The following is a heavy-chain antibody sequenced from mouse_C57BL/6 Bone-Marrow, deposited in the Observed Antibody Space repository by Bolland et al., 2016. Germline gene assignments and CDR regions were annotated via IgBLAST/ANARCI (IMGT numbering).Heavy chain of an antibody. J-gene: IGHJ3*01. CDR3: ASYYGSSSAWFAY. V-gene: IGHV1-26*01. Sequence: TSYNQKFKGKATLTVDKSSSTAYMELRSLTSEDSAVYYCASYYGSSSAWFAYWGQGTLV. CDR2: T. D-gene: IGHD1-1*01.